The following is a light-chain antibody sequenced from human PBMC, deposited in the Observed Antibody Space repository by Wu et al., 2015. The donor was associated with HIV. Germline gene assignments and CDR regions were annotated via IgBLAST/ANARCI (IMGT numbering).Light chain of an antibody. Sequence: EIVLTQSPATLSLSPGERATLSCRASQSVSSYLAWYQQKPGQAPRLLIYDASNRVTGIPPRFSGSGSGTHFTLNISSLEPDDFAIYYCQQSTNGPLTFGQGTRLDNK. CDR1: QSVSSY. V-gene: IGKV3-11*01. J-gene: IGKJ5*01. CDR2: DAS. CDR3: QQSTNGPLT.